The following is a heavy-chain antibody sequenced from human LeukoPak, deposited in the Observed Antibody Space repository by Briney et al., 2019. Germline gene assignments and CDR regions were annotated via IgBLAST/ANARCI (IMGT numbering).Heavy chain of an antibody. V-gene: IGHV3-21*01. CDR3: AEMDDIGVVVTCTQYNWFDP. CDR1: GFTFSSYS. CDR2: ISSSSSYI. Sequence: GGSLRLSCAASGFTFSSYSMNWVRQAPGKGLEWVSSISSSSSYIYYADSVKGRFTISRDNAKNSLYLQMNSLRAEDTAVYYCAEMDDIGVVVTCTQYNWFDPWGQGTLVTVSS. J-gene: IGHJ5*02. D-gene: IGHD2-15*01.